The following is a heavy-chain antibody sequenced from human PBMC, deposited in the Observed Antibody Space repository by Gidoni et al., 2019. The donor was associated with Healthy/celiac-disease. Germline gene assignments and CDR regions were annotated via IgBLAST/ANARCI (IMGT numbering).Heavy chain of an antibody. CDR3: ARDHYDILTRGAFDI. Sequence: RPSCAASGFTFTSYSMNWVRQAPGKELEWVSSISSSSSYIYYADSVKGRFTISRDNDKNSLYLQMNSLRAEDTAVYYCARDHYDILTRGAFDIWGQGTMVTVSS. CDR2: ISSSSSYI. V-gene: IGHV3-21*01. D-gene: IGHD3-9*01. CDR1: GFTFTSYS. J-gene: IGHJ3*02.